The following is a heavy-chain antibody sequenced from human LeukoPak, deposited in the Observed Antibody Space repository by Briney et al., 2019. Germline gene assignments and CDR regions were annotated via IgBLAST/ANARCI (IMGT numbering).Heavy chain of an antibody. Sequence: ASVKVSCKASGYTFTDYYMHWVRQAPGQGLEWVGRVNPNSGGTNYAQKFQGRVTMTRDTSISTAYMELTRLTSDDTAVYYCAKAKTIVGTFGFDYWGQGTLVTVSS. CDR3: AKAKTIVGTFGFDY. CDR1: GYTFTDYY. V-gene: IGHV1-2*06. J-gene: IGHJ4*02. D-gene: IGHD2/OR15-2a*01. CDR2: VNPNSGGT.